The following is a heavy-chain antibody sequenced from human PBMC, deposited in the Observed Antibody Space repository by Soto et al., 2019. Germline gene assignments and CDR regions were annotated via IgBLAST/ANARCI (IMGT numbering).Heavy chain of an antibody. V-gene: IGHV1-8*01. CDR1: GYTFTTYD. CDR2: MDPNSGST. Sequence: ASVKVSCKASGYTFTTYDINWVRQAPGQGLEWLGWMDPNSGSTGYAQNFQGRITMTRNISRNTAHMELSSLQSEDTAVYYCARAMKFDFWRKRLDGWGQGTTVTVSS. CDR3: ARAMKFDFWRKRLDG. D-gene: IGHD3-3*01. J-gene: IGHJ6*02.